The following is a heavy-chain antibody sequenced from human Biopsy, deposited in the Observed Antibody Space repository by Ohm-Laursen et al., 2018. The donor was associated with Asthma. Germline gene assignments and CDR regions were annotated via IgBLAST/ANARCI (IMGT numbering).Heavy chain of an antibody. J-gene: IGHJ4*02. CDR3: AGFCSGGNCPDH. CDR2: IHYSGST. CDR1: GVSIRSYY. D-gene: IGHD2-15*01. V-gene: IGHV4-59*01. Sequence: SETLSLTCTVSGVSIRSYYWTWIRQPPGKGLEWIGNIHYSGSTYSNSSLKSRVTTSVDTSKKQIPLRLSSVIAADTAVYYCAGFCSGGNCPDHWGQGTLVTVSS.